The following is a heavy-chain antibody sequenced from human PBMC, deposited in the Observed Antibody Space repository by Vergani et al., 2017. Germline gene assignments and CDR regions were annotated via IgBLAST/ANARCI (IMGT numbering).Heavy chain of an antibody. Sequence: QVQVVESGGGLVKPGGSLRLSCAASGFTFSDYYMSWIRRAPGKGLEWVAYISSSGSIIYYADSVKGRFTISRDNAKNSLYLQMNSLRAEDTAVYYCAREKAAGTAMLYFDYWGQGTLVTVSS. CDR3: AREKAAGTAMLYFDY. V-gene: IGHV3-11*01. J-gene: IGHJ4*02. CDR2: ISSSGSII. CDR1: GFTFSDYY. D-gene: IGHD5-18*01.